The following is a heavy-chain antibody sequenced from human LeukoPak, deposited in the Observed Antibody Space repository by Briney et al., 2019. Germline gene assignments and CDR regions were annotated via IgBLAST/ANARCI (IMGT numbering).Heavy chain of an antibody. CDR2: IIPVFGTA. Sequence: GASVKVSCKASRVTFSSYSVSWVRQAPGQGGEGMGGIIPVFGTANYAQQFHGRVVITADESTSTVHMEMSSLRSDDTAMYYCARGPRATYYYDSSGFDGAFEVWGQGTMVTVSS. CDR1: RVTFSSYS. V-gene: IGHV1-69*13. J-gene: IGHJ3*01. D-gene: IGHD3-22*01. CDR3: ARGPRATYYYDSSGFDGAFEV.